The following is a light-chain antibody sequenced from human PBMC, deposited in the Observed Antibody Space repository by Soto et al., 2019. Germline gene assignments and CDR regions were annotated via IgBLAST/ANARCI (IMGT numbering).Light chain of an antibody. CDR1: QSISRY. V-gene: IGKV3-11*01. CDR2: DAS. Sequence: EIVLTQSPATLSLSPGERATLSCRASQSISRYLAWYQQKPGQAPRLLIYDASNRATGIPPRFSGSGSATDFTLTISSLEPEDFAVYYCQKRSNWPLTFGGRTKVEIK. J-gene: IGKJ4*01. CDR3: QKRSNWPLT.